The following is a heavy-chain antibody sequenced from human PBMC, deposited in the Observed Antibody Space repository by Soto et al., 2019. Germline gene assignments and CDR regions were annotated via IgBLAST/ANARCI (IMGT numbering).Heavy chain of an antibody. D-gene: IGHD1-1*01. Sequence: SVKVSCRASGGTFSSYAISWVRQAPGQGLEWMGGIIPIFGTANYAQKFQGRVTITADESTSTAYMELSSLRSEDTAVYYCARMTGTQSEGAWFDPWGQGTLVTVSS. CDR2: IIPIFGTA. CDR1: GGTFSSYA. J-gene: IGHJ5*02. CDR3: ARMTGTQSEGAWFDP. V-gene: IGHV1-69*13.